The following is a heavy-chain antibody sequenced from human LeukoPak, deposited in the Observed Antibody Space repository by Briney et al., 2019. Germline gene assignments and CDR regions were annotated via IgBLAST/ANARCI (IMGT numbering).Heavy chain of an antibody. Sequence: ASVKVSCKASGYTFTSYDINWVRQATGQGLEWMGWMNPNSGNTAYAQKFQGRVTMTRNTSISTAYMELSSLRSEDTAVYYCARDSSGWYHWFDPWGQGTLVTVSS. D-gene: IGHD6-19*01. J-gene: IGHJ5*02. CDR1: GYTFTSYD. V-gene: IGHV1-8*01. CDR3: ARDSSGWYHWFDP. CDR2: MNPNSGNT.